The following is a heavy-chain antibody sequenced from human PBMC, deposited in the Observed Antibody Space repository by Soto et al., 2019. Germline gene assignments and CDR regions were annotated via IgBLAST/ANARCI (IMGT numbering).Heavy chain of an antibody. CDR3: ARRGLYTSSWQGFYFYGMDV. V-gene: IGHV1-18*01. CDR1: GYTFTSYG. CDR2: ISGYNGNT. D-gene: IGHD6-13*01. J-gene: IGHJ6*02. Sequence: ASVKASCKSSGYTFTSYGISWVRQAPGQGLEWMGWISGYNGNTKYAQKHQGRVTLTTDTSTTTAYMELRSLRSDDTAVYYCARRGLYTSSWQGFYFYGMDVWG.